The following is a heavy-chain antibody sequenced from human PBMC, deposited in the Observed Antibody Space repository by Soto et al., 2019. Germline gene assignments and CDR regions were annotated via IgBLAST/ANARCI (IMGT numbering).Heavy chain of an antibody. CDR2: INHVGGT. V-gene: IGHV4-34*01. J-gene: IGHJ5*02. CDR1: GGFLSESY. CDR3: VRIRYQLPSSVLWLDP. D-gene: IGHD3-16*01. Sequence: PSETLSLTCAVYGGFLSESYWTWIRQPPGKGLEWIGEINHVGGTNYNPSLKSRVTMSVDTSQNQFSLRLISVTAADTAMYFCVRIRYQLPSSVLWLDPWGQGTPVGVSS.